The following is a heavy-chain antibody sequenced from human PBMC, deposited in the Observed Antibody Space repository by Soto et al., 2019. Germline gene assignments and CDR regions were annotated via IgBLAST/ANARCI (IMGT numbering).Heavy chain of an antibody. D-gene: IGHD2-2*01. CDR1: GGPSRSDGQY. V-gene: IGHV4-31*03. J-gene: IGHJ4*02. Sequence: SETLSLTCTVSGGPSRSDGQYWTWIRQHPVRGLEWIGYIYYSGSTYYNPSLKSRVTISVDTSKNQFSLKLSSVTAADTAVYYCAREYRFYCSSTSCYVGSFDYWGQGTLVTVSS. CDR2: IYYSGST. CDR3: AREYRFYCSSTSCYVGSFDY.